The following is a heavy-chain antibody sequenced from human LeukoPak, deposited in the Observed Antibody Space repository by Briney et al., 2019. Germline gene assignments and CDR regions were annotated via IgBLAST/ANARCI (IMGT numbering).Heavy chain of an antibody. V-gene: IGHV4-39*07. Sequence: NPSETLSLTCTVSGGSISSSSYYWGWIRQPPGKGLEWIGSIYYSGSTYYNPSLKSRVTISVDTSKNQFSLKLSSVTAADTAVYYCARVSWVSCSSTSCLDAFDIWGQGTMVTVSS. CDR1: GGSISSSSYY. CDR3: ARVSWVSCSSTSCLDAFDI. CDR2: IYYSGST. J-gene: IGHJ3*02. D-gene: IGHD2-2*01.